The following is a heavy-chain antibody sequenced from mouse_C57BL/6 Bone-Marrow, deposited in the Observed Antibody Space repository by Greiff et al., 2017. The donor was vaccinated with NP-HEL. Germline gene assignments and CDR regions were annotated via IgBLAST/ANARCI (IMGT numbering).Heavy chain of an antibody. Sequence: QVQLKQSGPELVKPGASVKISCKASGYAFSSSWMNWVKQRPGKGLEWIGRIYPGDGDTNYNGKFKGKATLTADKSSSTAYMQLSSLTSEDSAVYFCAFIYYYGSSPMDYWGQGTSVTVSS. J-gene: IGHJ4*01. CDR1: GYAFSSSW. CDR2: IYPGDGDT. CDR3: AFIYYYGSSPMDY. V-gene: IGHV1-82*01. D-gene: IGHD1-1*01.